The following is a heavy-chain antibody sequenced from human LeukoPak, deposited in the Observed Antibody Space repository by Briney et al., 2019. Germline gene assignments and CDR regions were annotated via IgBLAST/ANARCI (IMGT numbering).Heavy chain of an antibody. Sequence: KPGGSLRLSCAASGFTFSSYSMNWVRQAPGKGLEWVSSISSSSSYIYYADSVKGRFTISRDNAKNSLYLQMNSLRAEGTAVYYCAREGGVITTLDYWGQGTLVTVSS. CDR2: ISSSSSYI. D-gene: IGHD3-10*01. CDR1: GFTFSSYS. J-gene: IGHJ4*02. CDR3: AREGGVITTLDY. V-gene: IGHV3-21*01.